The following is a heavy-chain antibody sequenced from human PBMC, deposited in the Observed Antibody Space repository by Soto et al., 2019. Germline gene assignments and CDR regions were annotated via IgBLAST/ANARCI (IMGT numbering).Heavy chain of an antibody. D-gene: IGHD3-3*02. CDR2: IFYLGSS. CDR1: GDSITSSDFY. CDR3: ARHSLALRKNNWFDP. Sequence: SETLSLTCTVSGDSITSSDFYWGWVRQPPGKGLEWIGSIFYLGSSYYNPSLKSRVTMSVDTSKNQFSLRLRSVTAADTALYFCARHSLALRKNNWFDPWGQGIMVTVSS. V-gene: IGHV4-39*01. J-gene: IGHJ5*02.